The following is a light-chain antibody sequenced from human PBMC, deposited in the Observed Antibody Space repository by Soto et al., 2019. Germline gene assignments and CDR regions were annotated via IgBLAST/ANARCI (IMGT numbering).Light chain of an antibody. CDR2: GAS. CDR1: QSISSR. CDR3: QQYSSSSPT. V-gene: IGKV1-5*01. J-gene: IGKJ2*01. Sequence: DIQMTQSPSTLSASVGDRVTITCRASQSISSRLAWYQQKPGKTPKLLIYGASSLESGVPSRFSASGSVTEFTLTIDSLQPDDFATFYCQQYSSSSPTFGQGTKLEIK.